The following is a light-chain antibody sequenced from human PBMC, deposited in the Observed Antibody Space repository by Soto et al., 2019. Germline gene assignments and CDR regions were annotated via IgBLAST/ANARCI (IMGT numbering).Light chain of an antibody. J-gene: IGLJ2*01. V-gene: IGLV2-8*01. CDR3: SSYAARNKGVV. CDR2: EVS. CDR1: SSDVGGYNS. Sequence: QSALTQPPSASGSPGQSVTISCTGTSSDVGGYNSVSWCQQYPGKAPKLMIYEVSKRPSGVPDRFSGSKSGNTASLTVSGLKVEDEVDYYSSSYAARNKGVVFGGGTNLT.